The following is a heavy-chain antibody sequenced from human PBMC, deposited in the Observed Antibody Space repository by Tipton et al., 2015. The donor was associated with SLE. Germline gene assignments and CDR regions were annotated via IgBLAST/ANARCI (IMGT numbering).Heavy chain of an antibody. J-gene: IGHJ6*02. CDR1: GVSIFCYY. CDR2: FHSSGIL. V-gene: IGHV4-4*07. Sequence: TLSLTCTVSGVSIFCYYWTWVRQPAGKGLEWVGHFHSSGILNYNPSLKSRVTMSGDTSKNQLSLKLNSVTAADTAVYYCARTAVLAAIMMDVWGQGTTVTVSS. CDR3: ARTAVLAAIMMDV. D-gene: IGHD2-2*01.